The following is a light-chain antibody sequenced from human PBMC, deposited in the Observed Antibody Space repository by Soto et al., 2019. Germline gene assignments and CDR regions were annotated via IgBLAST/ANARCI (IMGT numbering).Light chain of an antibody. CDR3: SSYTSSGSRV. Sequence: QSVLTQPASVSGSPGQSIAISCTGTNSDVGGYNYVSWYQQHPGKAPKLMIYDVSNRPSGVSDRFSGSKPGNTASLTISGLQAEDEADYYCSSYTSSGSRVFGGGTKLTVL. CDR2: DVS. J-gene: IGLJ2*01. CDR1: NSDVGGYNY. V-gene: IGLV2-14*01.